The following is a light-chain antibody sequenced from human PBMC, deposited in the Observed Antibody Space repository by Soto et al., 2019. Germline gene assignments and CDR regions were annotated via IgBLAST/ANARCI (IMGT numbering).Light chain of an antibody. CDR2: EVS. CDR1: SSDVGNYDY. J-gene: IGLJ1*01. CDR3: SSYSISTAYL. Sequence: QSALTQPASVSGSPGQSITISCTGTSSDVGNYDYVSWYQLHPGKAPKLMVFEVSNRPSGVSYRFSGSKSGNTASLTISGLQAEDEADYFCSSYSISTAYLFGTGTKATVL. V-gene: IGLV2-14*01.